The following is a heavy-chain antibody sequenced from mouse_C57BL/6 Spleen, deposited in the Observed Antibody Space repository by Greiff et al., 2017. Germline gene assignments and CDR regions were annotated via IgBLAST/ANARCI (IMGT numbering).Heavy chain of an antibody. V-gene: IGHV1-64*01. Sequence: QLQLKQPGAELVKPGASVKLSCKASAYPFTSYWLHWVKRRPGQGLGWIGMIHPNSGSTNYNEKFKSKATLTVDKSSSTAYMQLSSLTSEDSAVYYCAPYDYDAWFAYWGQGTLVTVSA. D-gene: IGHD2-4*01. CDR2: IHPNSGST. CDR1: AYPFTSYW. CDR3: APYDYDAWFAY. J-gene: IGHJ3*01.